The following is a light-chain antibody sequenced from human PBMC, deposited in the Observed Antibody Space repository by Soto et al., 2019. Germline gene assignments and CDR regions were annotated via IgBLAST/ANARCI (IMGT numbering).Light chain of an antibody. CDR2: KAS. CDR1: QSISSY. CDR3: QQYNSYSYT. V-gene: IGKV1-5*03. Sequence: DIQMTQSPSTLSASVGDRDTIACRASQSISSYLAWYQQKPGKAPNLLIYKASNLASGVPSRFTGGGSGTDFTLTINSLQPDDSATYFCQQYNSYSYTFGQGTKLEIK. J-gene: IGKJ2*01.